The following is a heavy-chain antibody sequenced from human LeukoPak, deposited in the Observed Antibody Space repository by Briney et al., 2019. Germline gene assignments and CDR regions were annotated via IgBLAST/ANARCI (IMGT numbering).Heavy chain of an antibody. V-gene: IGHV3-64D*09. CDR2: ISSDGRST. CDR1: GFTFSTYI. J-gene: IGHJ3*02. CDR3: ARVLVYYDNSTAFDI. D-gene: IGHD3-22*01. Sequence: PGGSLRLSCSASGFTFSTYIIHWVRQPPGKGLEYVSVISSDGRSTFYADSVKGRFTISRDNSKNTLYLQMSSLRTEDTAVYYCARVLVYYDNSTAFDIWGQGTMVTVSS.